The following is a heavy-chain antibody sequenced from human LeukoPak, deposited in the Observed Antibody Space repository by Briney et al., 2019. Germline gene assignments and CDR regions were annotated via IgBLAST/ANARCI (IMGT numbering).Heavy chain of an antibody. Sequence: SETLSLTCTVSGGSISSYYWSWIRQPAGKGLEWIGRIYTSGSTNYNPSLKSRVTMSVDTSKNQFSLKLSSVTAADTAVYYCARVPDYDFWGGPQNWFDPWGQGTLVTVSS. J-gene: IGHJ5*02. V-gene: IGHV4-4*07. D-gene: IGHD3-3*01. CDR2: IYTSGST. CDR3: ARVPDYDFWGGPQNWFDP. CDR1: GGSISSYY.